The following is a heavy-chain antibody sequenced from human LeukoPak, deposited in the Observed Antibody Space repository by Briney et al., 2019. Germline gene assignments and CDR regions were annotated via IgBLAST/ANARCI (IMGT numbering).Heavy chain of an antibody. V-gene: IGHV3-30*18. CDR2: ISYDRSNK. Sequence: GGSLRLSCAASGFTFSSYGMHWVRQAPGKGLEWVAVISYDRSNKYYADSVKGRFTISRDNPKNTLYLQMNSLRAEDTAVYYCAKDGMQGGYFDYWGQGTLVTVSS. CDR1: GFTFSSYG. D-gene: IGHD1-1*01. J-gene: IGHJ4*02. CDR3: AKDGMQGGYFDY.